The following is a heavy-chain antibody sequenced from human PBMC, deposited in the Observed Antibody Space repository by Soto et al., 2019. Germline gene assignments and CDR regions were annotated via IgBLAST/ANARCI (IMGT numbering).Heavy chain of an antibody. J-gene: IGHJ6*02. V-gene: IGHV3-11*06. CDR3: ARTYCGGDCYPTPRHYGMDV. D-gene: IGHD2-21*02. CDR1: GFTFSDYY. CDR2: ISSSGSYT. Sequence: QVQLVESGGGLVKPGVSLRLSCAASGFTFSDYYMSWIRQAPGKGLEWVSYISSSGSYTNYADSVKGRFTISIDNTKNSLYLQMNSLRAEDTAVYYCARTYCGGDCYPTPRHYGMDVWGQGTTVTVSS.